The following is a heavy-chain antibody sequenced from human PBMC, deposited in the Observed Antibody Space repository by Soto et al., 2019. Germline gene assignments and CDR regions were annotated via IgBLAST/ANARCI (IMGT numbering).Heavy chain of an antibody. CDR2: INPNSGGT. V-gene: IGHV1-2*02. CDR1: GYTFTGYY. Sequence: AASVKVSCKASGYTFTGYYVHWVRQAPGQGLEWMGWINPNSGGTKSAQKFRGRVTMTRDTSINTAYMELSRLRFDDTAVYYCARRKGDYYDSSGYHYYFDYWGQGTLVTVSS. D-gene: IGHD3-22*01. CDR3: ARRKGDYYDSSGYHYYFDY. J-gene: IGHJ4*02.